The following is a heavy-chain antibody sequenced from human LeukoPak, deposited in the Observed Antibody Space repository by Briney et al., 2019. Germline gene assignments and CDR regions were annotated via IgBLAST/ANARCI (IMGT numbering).Heavy chain of an antibody. J-gene: IGHJ4*02. CDR2: IWYDGSNK. D-gene: IGHD6-13*01. CDR3: AKGIPGYSSSWYKFDY. CDR1: GFTFSSYG. V-gene: IGHV3-33*06. Sequence: GGSLRLSCAASGFTFSSYGMRWVRQAPGKGLEWVAVIWYDGSNKYYADSVKGRFTISRDNSKNTLYLQMNSLRAEDTAVYYCAKGIPGYSSSWYKFDYWGQGTLVTVSS.